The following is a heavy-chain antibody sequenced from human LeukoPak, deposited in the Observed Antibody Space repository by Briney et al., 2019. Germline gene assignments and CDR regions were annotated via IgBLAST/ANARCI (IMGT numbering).Heavy chain of an antibody. CDR1: GFTFSSYA. CDR2: ISYDGSNK. D-gene: IGHD6-13*01. Sequence: GGSLRLSCAASGFTFSSYAMHWVRQVPGKGLEWVAVISYDGSNKYYADSVKGRFTISRDNSKNTLYLQMNSLRAEDTAVYYCARDLIAAAGGGWFDPWGQGTLVTVSS. V-gene: IGHV3-30*04. CDR3: ARDLIAAAGGGWFDP. J-gene: IGHJ5*02.